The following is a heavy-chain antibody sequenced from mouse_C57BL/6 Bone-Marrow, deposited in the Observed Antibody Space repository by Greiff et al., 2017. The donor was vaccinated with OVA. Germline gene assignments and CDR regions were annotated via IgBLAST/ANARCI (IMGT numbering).Heavy chain of an antibody. J-gene: IGHJ4*01. Sequence: EVQLQQSGTVLARPGASVKMSCKTSGYTFTSYWMHWVKQRPGQGLEWIGAIHPGNSDTSYNQKFKGKAKLTAVTSASTAYMELSSLTNEDSAVYYCTKPCYAMDYWGQGTSVTVSS. CDR2: IHPGNSDT. CDR1: GYTFTSYW. D-gene: IGHD6-1*01. V-gene: IGHV1-5*01. CDR3: TKPCYAMDY.